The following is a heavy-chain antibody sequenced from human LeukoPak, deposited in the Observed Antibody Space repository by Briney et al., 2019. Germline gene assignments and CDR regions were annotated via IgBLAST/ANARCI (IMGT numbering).Heavy chain of an antibody. D-gene: IGHD6-6*01. Sequence: KSSQTLSLTCTVSGGSITSGSYYWTWIRQSAGGGLEWIGRVYMNGHSNSNPSLESRVTISVDTSKNQFSLKLSSVTAADTAVYYCARTDSSSEGGFDYWGQGTLVTVSS. CDR2: VYMNGHS. CDR3: ARTDSSSEGGFDY. J-gene: IGHJ4*02. CDR1: GGSITSGSYY. V-gene: IGHV4-61*02.